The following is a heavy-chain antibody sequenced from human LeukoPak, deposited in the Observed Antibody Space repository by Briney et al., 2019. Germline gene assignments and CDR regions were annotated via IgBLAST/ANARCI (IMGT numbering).Heavy chain of an antibody. Sequence: GGSLRLSCAVSGFTFSTFGMHWVRQAPGKGLEWVANIWYDGINEYYADSVKGRFTISRDNSKNTLYLRMNSLTAEDTAVYYCAKGVHSSGWWGTPPRDYLDYWGQGTLVTVSS. CDR3: AKGVHSSGWWGTPPRDYLDY. V-gene: IGHV3-33*06. J-gene: IGHJ4*02. CDR2: IWYDGINE. CDR1: GFTFSTFG. D-gene: IGHD6-19*01.